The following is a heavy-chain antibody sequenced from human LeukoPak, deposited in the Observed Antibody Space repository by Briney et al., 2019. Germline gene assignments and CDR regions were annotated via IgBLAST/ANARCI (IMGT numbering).Heavy chain of an antibody. CDR2: IIPIFGTA. V-gene: IGHV1-69*13. J-gene: IGHJ4*02. D-gene: IGHD4-17*01. CDR1: GGTFSSYA. CDR3: ARARNYGDSFDY. Sequence: SVKVSCKASGGTFSSYAISWVRQAPGQGLEWMGGIIPIFGTANYAQKFQGRVTITADESTSTAYMELSSLRSEDTAVYYCARARNYGDSFDYWGQGTLVTVSS.